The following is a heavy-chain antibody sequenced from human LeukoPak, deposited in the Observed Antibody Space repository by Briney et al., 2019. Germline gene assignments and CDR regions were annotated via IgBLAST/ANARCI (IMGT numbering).Heavy chain of an antibody. D-gene: IGHD6-19*01. CDR3: ARAPGYSSTTFYYYYGMDV. Sequence: SETLSLTCTVSGGSVSSGSYYWSRIRQPPGKGLEWIGYIYYSGSTNYNPSLKSRVTISVDTSKNQFSLKLNSVTAADTAVYYCARAPGYSSTTFYYYYGMDVWGQGTTVTVSS. CDR1: GGSVSSGSYY. CDR2: IYYSGST. J-gene: IGHJ6*02. V-gene: IGHV4-61*01.